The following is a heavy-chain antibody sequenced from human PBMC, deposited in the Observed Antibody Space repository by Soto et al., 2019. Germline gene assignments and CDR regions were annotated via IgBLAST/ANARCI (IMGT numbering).Heavy chain of an antibody. CDR1: GGTFSSYA. Sequence: GASVKVSCKASGGTFSSYAISWVRQAPGQRLERMGGIIPIFGTANYAQKFQGRVTITADESTSTAYMELSSLRSEDTAVYYCARGATIVVVVAATRGRHNWFDPWGQGTLVTVSS. D-gene: IGHD2-15*01. CDR2: IIPIFGTA. V-gene: IGHV1-69*13. J-gene: IGHJ5*02. CDR3: ARGATIVVVVAATRGRHNWFDP.